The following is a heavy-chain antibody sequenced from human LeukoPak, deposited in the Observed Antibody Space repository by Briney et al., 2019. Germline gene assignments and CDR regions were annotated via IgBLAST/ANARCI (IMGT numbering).Heavy chain of an antibody. D-gene: IGHD2-15*01. CDR1: GYSFTSYW. CDR3: ARQPFYCSGGSCYDFDY. V-gene: IGHV5-51*01. Sequence: GESLKISFKGSGYSFTSYWIGWVRQMPGKGLEWMGIIYPGDSDTRYSPSFQGQVTISADKSISTAYLQWSSLKASDTAMYYCARQPFYCSGGSCYDFDYWGQGTLVTVSS. J-gene: IGHJ4*02. CDR2: IYPGDSDT.